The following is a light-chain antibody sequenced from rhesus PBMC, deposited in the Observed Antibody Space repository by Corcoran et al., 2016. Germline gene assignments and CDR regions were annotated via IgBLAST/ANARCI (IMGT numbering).Light chain of an antibody. CDR3: QHYNNLPYT. CDR1: QGISHY. V-gene: IGKV1-32*01. Sequence: DIQMTQSPSSLSASVGDRVTITCRASQGISHYLNWYQQKPGKAPKLLGSNTNLLESGVPSRVSGSGSRTEFTLPISSLQPDDFSTYFCQHYNNLPYTFGGGTKVDIK. J-gene: IGKJ4*01. CDR2: NTN.